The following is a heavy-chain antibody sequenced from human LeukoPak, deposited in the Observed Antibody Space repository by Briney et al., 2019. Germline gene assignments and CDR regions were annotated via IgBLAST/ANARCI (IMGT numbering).Heavy chain of an antibody. D-gene: IGHD1-26*01. Sequence: GGSLRLSCAASGFTFKNYAMSWVRQAPGKGLEWVSAIGDTDADRKYADSVKGRFTISRDNSKNTLYLQMNSLRAEDTAVYYCAKNRVGTTYDGAFDIWGQGTMVTVSS. CDR3: AKNRVGTTYDGAFDI. J-gene: IGHJ3*02. V-gene: IGHV3-23*01. CDR1: GFTFKNYA. CDR2: IGDTDADR.